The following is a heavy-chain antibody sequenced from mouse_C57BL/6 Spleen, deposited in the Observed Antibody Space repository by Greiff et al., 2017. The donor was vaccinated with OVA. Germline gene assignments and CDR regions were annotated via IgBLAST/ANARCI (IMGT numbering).Heavy chain of an antibody. CDR2: INPNNGGT. CDR3: ARFDPDGAYYAMDY. CDR1: GYTFTDYN. V-gene: IGHV1-22*01. Sequence: VHVKQSGPELVKPGASVKMSCKASGYTFTDYNMHWVKQSHGKSLEWIGYINPNNGGTSYNQKFKGKATLTVNKSSSTAYMELRSLTSEDSAVYYCARFDPDGAYYAMDYWGQGTSVTVSS. J-gene: IGHJ4*01.